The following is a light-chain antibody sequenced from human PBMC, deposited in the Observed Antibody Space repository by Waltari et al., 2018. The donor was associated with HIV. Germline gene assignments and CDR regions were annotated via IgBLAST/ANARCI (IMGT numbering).Light chain of an antibody. CDR1: QSLLYSDGNTY. CDR3: MQGTHWPRT. Sequence: EAVLTQSPLSLPVTLGQPASISCRSSQSLLYSDGNTYLNWFHQRPGQSPRRLIYTVSNRDPGVQDRFSGSGSGTDFTLKISKVEAEDVGVYYCMQGTHWPRTFGQGTKVEIK. CDR2: TVS. J-gene: IGKJ1*01. V-gene: IGKV2-30*01.